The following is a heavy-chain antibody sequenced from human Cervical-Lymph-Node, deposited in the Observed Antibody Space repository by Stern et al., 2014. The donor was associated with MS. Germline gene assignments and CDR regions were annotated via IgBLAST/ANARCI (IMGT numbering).Heavy chain of an antibody. J-gene: IGHJ5*02. V-gene: IGHV7-4-1*02. D-gene: IGHD5-18*01. CDR2: ININTGDP. Sequence: VQLVQSGSELKKPGASVKVSCRASGNTFSTHGINWVRQAPGQGLEWMGWININTGDPTYAQGFTGRFVFSLDTSISTAYLQISSLKAEDTAVYYCASTYIRYTYGSDRGHWFDPWGQGTLVTVS. CDR3: ASTYIRYTYGSDRGHWFDP. CDR1: GNTFSTHG.